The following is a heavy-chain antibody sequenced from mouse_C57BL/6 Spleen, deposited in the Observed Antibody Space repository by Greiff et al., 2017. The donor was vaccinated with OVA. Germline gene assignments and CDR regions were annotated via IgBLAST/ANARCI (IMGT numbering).Heavy chain of an antibody. Sequence: EVKVVESGGGLVKPGGSLKLSCAASGFTFSSYAMSWVRQTPEKRLEWVATISDGGSYTYYPDNVKGRFTISRDNAKNNLYLQMSHLKSEDTAMYYCAREDYDYYYAMDYWGQGTSVTVSS. CDR2: ISDGGSYT. CDR3: AREDYDYYYAMDY. CDR1: GFTFSSYA. V-gene: IGHV5-4*01. J-gene: IGHJ4*01. D-gene: IGHD2-4*01.